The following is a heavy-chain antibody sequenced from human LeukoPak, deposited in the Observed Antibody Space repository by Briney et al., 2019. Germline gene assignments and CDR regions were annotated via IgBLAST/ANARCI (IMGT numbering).Heavy chain of an antibody. D-gene: IGHD5-24*01. Sequence: GGSLRLSCAASGFTFSSYEMNWVRQAPGRGLEWVSYISSSGSTIYYADSVKGRFTISRDNAKNSLYLQMNSLRAEDTAVYYCARADGYYYYMDVWGKGTTVTISS. CDR2: ISSSGSTI. V-gene: IGHV3-48*03. CDR1: GFTFSSYE. J-gene: IGHJ6*03. CDR3: ARADGYYYYMDV.